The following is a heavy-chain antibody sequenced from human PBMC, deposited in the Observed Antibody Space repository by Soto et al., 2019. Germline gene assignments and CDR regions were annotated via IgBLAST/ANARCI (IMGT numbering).Heavy chain of an antibody. J-gene: IGHJ4*02. D-gene: IGHD5-12*01. CDR2: VSTSGGST. CDR3: AKKAGYSGYDHFDY. Sequence: LRLSCAASGFTLSSYVMSWVRQAPGKGLEWVSAVSTSGGSTFYAGSVKGRFAISRDNSKNTLYLQMNSLRAEDTAVYYCAKKAGYSGYDHFDYWGQGTLVTVSS. V-gene: IGHV3-23*01. CDR1: GFTLSSYV.